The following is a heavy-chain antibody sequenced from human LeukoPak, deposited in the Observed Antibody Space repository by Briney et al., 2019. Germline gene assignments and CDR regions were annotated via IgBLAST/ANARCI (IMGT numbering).Heavy chain of an antibody. CDR2: ISSSGSTI. CDR1: GFTFSDYY. Sequence: TGGSLRLSCAASGFTFSDYYMSWIRQALGKGREWVSYISSSGSTIYYADSVKGRFTISRDNAKNSLYLQMNSLRAEDTAVYYCARDYDSSGYYYLGAFDIWGQGTMVTVSS. CDR3: ARDYDSSGYYYLGAFDI. J-gene: IGHJ3*02. V-gene: IGHV3-11*04. D-gene: IGHD3-22*01.